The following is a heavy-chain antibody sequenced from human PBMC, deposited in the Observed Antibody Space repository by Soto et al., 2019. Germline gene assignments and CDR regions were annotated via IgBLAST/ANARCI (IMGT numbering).Heavy chain of an antibody. CDR3: TRLVYDTRLNYMYCDF. Sequence: KASETLSLTYAVSGVSISSGNWWTWVRQTPQRGLAYIGEIFHDGTANYYPAFERRVAISVDTSKNQFSLKLTSVTAADTAIYFCTRLVYDTRLNYMYCDFWGQGALVTVSS. CDR2: IFHDGTA. D-gene: IGHD2-8*01. V-gene: IGHV4-4*02. J-gene: IGHJ4*02. CDR1: GVSISSGNW.